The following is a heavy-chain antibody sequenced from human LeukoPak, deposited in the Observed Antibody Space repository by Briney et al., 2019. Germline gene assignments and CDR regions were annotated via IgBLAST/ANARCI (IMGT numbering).Heavy chain of an antibody. CDR1: GGTFSSYA. V-gene: IGHV1-69*01. CDR2: IIPIFGTA. J-gene: IGHJ3*02. CDR3: ASGIVVVPAAPSDAFDI. D-gene: IGHD2-2*01. Sequence: PEASVKVSCKASGGTFSSYAISWVRQAPGQGLEWMGGIIPIFGTANYAQKFQGRVTITADESTSTAYMELSSLRSEDTAVYYCASGIVVVPAAPSDAFDIWGQGTMVTVSS.